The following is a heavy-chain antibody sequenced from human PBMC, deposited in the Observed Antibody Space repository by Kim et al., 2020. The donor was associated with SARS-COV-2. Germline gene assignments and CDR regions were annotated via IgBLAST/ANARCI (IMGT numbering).Heavy chain of an antibody. J-gene: IGHJ4*02. CDR3: ASFNWGLKYFDY. D-gene: IGHD7-27*01. Sequence: SETLSLTCTVSGGSISSSSYYWGWIRQPPGKGLEWIGSIYYSGSTYYNPSLKSRVTISVDTSKNQFSLKLSSVTAADTAVYYCASFNWGLKYFDYWGQGTLVTVSS. V-gene: IGHV4-39*01. CDR1: GGSISSSSYY. CDR2: IYYSGST.